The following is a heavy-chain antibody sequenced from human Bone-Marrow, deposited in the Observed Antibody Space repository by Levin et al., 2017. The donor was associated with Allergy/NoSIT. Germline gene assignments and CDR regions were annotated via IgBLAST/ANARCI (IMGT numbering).Heavy chain of an antibody. CDR3: ARIDYGGNGVGD. J-gene: IGHJ4*02. V-gene: IGHV3-11*01. D-gene: IGHD2-21*01. CDR1: GFTVSDYD. Sequence: GGSLRLSCAGSGFTVSDYDMSWIRQAPGKGLEWISYISSSDTMYFADSVKGRFSISRDNTKNVFYLQMSSLRADDTARYYCARIDYGGNGVGDWGQGTLVTVSS. CDR2: ISSSDTM.